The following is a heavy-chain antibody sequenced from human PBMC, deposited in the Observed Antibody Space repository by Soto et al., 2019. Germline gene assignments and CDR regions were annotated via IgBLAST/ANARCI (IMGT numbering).Heavy chain of an antibody. D-gene: IGHD2-21*01. V-gene: IGHV4-31*03. CDR3: ARLRIATNNYKWFDP. CDR1: GAALNSGNYY. Sequence: SETLSLTCSVSGAALNSGNYYWSWIRQVPGKGLGWIGHIYVTGAVDYNPSLRDRITISQDTSERQFSLNLRLVTAADTAVYYCARLRIATNNYKWFDPWGQGTLVTVS. CDR2: IYVTGAV. J-gene: IGHJ5*02.